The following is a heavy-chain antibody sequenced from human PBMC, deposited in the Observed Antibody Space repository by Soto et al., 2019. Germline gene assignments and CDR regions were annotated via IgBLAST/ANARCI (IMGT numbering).Heavy chain of an antibody. CDR3: ASKSGRYFRGDYCMDF. CDR1: GGTFSSYT. J-gene: IGHJ6*02. D-gene: IGHD1-26*01. Sequence: QVQLVQSGAEVKKPGSSVKVSCKASGGTFSSYTISWVRQAPGQGLEWMGRIIPILGIANYAQKFQGRVTITADNSTSTAYMELSSLRSDGPAVYYCASKSGRYFRGDYCMDFWGQGTTVTVSS. V-gene: IGHV1-69*02. CDR2: IIPILGIA.